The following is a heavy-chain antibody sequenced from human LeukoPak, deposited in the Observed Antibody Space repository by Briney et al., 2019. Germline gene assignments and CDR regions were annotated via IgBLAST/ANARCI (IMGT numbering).Heavy chain of an antibody. J-gene: IGHJ4*02. CDR2: ISGSGGST. D-gene: IGHD2-21*02. CDR3: AREGVVTGRSFDY. V-gene: IGHV3-23*01. CDR1: GFTFSSYA. Sequence: GGSLRLSCAASGFTFSSYAMSWVRQAPGKGLEWVSAISGSGGSTYYADSVKGRFTISRDNAKNSLYLQMNSLRAEDTAVYYCAREGVVTGRSFDYWGQGTLVTVSS.